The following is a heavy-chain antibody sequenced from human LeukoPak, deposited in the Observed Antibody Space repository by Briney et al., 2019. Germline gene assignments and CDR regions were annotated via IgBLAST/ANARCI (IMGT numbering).Heavy chain of an antibody. CDR3: AKDQRYYGSGLPRDY. J-gene: IGHJ4*02. Sequence: GGSLRLSCAASGFTFSTYSMNWVRQAPGKGLEWVSYISSSSSTIYYADSVKGRFTISRDNAKNSLFLRMNSLRAEDTAVYYCAKDQRYYGSGLPRDYWGQGTLVTVSS. CDR1: GFTFSTYS. D-gene: IGHD3-10*01. V-gene: IGHV3-48*01. CDR2: ISSSSSTI.